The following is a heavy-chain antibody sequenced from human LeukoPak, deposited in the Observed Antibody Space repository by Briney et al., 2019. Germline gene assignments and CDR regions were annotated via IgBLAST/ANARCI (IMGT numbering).Heavy chain of an antibody. Sequence: ASVKVSCKVSGYTLTELSMHWVRQAPGKGLGWMGGFDPEDGETIYAQKFQGRVTMTEDTSTDTAYMELSSLRSEDTAVYYCATYVEMATTTTDYWGQGTLVTVSS. CDR1: GYTLTELS. V-gene: IGHV1-24*01. D-gene: IGHD5-24*01. CDR3: ATYVEMATTTTDY. CDR2: FDPEDGET. J-gene: IGHJ4*02.